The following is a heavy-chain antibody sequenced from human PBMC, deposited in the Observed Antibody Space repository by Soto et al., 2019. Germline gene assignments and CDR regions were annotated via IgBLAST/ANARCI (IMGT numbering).Heavy chain of an antibody. Sequence: EVQLLESGGGLVQPGGSLRLSCAASGFTFSSYAMGWVRQAPGKGLEWVSAISGSGGSTYYADSVKGRFTISRDNSKNTLYLEMNSLRAEDTAVYYCAKDPAGGYYYYMDVWGKGTTVTVSS. J-gene: IGHJ6*03. CDR2: ISGSGGST. V-gene: IGHV3-23*01. CDR1: GFTFSSYA. D-gene: IGHD1-26*01. CDR3: AKDPAGGYYYYMDV.